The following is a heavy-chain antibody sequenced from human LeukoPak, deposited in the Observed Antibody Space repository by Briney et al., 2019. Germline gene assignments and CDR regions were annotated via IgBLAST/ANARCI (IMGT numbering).Heavy chain of an antibody. CDR1: GFRFEDYA. CDR3: AKGGSFDY. J-gene: IGHJ4*02. V-gene: IGHV3-23*01. CDR2: ISGSGGST. Sequence: GRSLRLSCAASGFRFEDYAMHWVRQAPGKGLEWVSAISGSGGSTYYADSVKGRYTISRDNSKNTLYLQMNSLRAEDTAVYYCAKGGSFDYWGQGTLVTVSS.